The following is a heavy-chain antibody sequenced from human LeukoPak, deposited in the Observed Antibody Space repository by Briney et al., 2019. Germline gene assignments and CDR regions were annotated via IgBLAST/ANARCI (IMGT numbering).Heavy chain of an antibody. D-gene: IGHD5-12*01. J-gene: IGHJ3*02. V-gene: IGHV4-59*01. CDR3: ARDGVFGGYPRSNDAFDI. Sequence: PSETLSLTCTVSGGSISSYYWSWIRQPPGKGLEWIGYIYYSGSTNYNPSLKSRVTISVDTSKNQFSLKLSSVTAADTAVYYCARDGVFGGYPRSNDAFDIWGQGTMVTVSS. CDR2: IYYSGST. CDR1: GGSISSYY.